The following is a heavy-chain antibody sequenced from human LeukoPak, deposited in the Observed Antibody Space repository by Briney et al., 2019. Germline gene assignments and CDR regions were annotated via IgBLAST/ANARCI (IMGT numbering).Heavy chain of an antibody. V-gene: IGHV3-30*02. CDR3: AKDPSGTGWYIDD. CDR2: IRYDGKNQ. CDR1: GSTFNSYG. Sequence: GGSLRLSCAASGSTFNSYGMHWARQAPGKGLEWVAFIRYDGKNQYYADSVKGRFTISRDNSKNMLYLQMSSLRAEDTAVFYCAKDPSGTGWYIDDWGQGTLVTVSS. D-gene: IGHD6-19*01. J-gene: IGHJ4*02.